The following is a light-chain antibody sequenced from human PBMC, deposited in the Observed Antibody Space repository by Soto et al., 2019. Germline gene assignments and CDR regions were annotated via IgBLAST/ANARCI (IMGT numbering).Light chain of an antibody. Sequence: EIVLTQSPGTLSLSPGERATLSCRASQSISSSYLAWYQQKPGQAPRLLIFGASSRATGIPDRFSGSGSGTDFTLTISSLEPEDFAVYYCQQYGTSPQITFGGGTKVEIK. J-gene: IGKJ4*01. CDR1: QSISSSY. CDR2: GAS. CDR3: QQYGTSPQIT. V-gene: IGKV3-20*01.